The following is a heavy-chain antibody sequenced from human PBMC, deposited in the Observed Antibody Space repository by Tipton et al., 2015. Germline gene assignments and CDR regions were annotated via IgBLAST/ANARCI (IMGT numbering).Heavy chain of an antibody. CDR2: INSDGSSI. Sequence: GTLRLSCAASGFTFSSDWMHWVRQAPGKGLVWVSRINSDGSSITYADSVKGRFTISRDNAKSMLHLQMSSLRAEDTAVYYCARALTAYYYDSGGSTYYFDSWGQGTLVTVSS. J-gene: IGHJ4*02. CDR3: ARALTAYYYDSGGSTYYFDS. CDR1: GFTFSSDW. D-gene: IGHD3-22*01. V-gene: IGHV3-74*03.